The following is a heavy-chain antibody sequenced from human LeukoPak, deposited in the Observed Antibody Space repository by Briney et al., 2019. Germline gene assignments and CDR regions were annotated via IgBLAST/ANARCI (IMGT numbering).Heavy chain of an antibody. CDR2: ISGSGGST. V-gene: IGHV3-23*01. CDR1: GFTLCRHA. Sequence: PGGALRLSCAASGFTLCRHALSWVRQAPGKGLGGVSAISGSGGSTYYADSVKGRFTISRDNSKNTLYLQMNNLRAEDTAVYYCAKLGRGPESAFDIWGQGTMVTVSS. CDR3: AKLGRGPESAFDI. D-gene: IGHD5-12*01. J-gene: IGHJ3*02.